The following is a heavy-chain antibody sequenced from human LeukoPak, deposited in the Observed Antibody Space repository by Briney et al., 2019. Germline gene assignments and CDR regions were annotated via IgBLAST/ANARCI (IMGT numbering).Heavy chain of an antibody. D-gene: IGHD1-7*01. J-gene: IGHJ6*02. Sequence: PGGSLRLSCAASGFTFSSYGMHWVRQAPGKGLEWVAVIWYDGSNKYYADSVKGRFTISRDNSKNTLYLQMNSLRAEDTAVYYCARDRYNWNSDGMDVWGQGTTVTVSS. CDR2: IWYDGSNK. CDR3: ARDRYNWNSDGMDV. V-gene: IGHV3-33*01. CDR1: GFTFSSYG.